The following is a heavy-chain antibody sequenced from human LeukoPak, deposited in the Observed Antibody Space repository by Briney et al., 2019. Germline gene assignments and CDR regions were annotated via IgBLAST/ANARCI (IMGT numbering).Heavy chain of an antibody. Sequence: SETLSLTCTVSGGSVDSGDYYWSWIRQLPGKGLEWIGYISYSGTTNYSPSLESRVTISVDKSKNQFSLRLNSVTAADPAVYYCAAHRGNTYGPLDYWGQGTLVTVSS. V-gene: IGHV4-61*08. D-gene: IGHD5-18*01. CDR1: GGSVDSGDYY. J-gene: IGHJ4*02. CDR3: AAHRGNTYGPLDY. CDR2: ISYSGTT.